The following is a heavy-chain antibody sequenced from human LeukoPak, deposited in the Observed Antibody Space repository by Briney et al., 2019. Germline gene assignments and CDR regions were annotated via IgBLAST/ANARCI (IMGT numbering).Heavy chain of an antibody. Sequence: ASVKVSCKASGYTFTCYYMHWVRQAPGQGLEWMGWINPNSGGTNYAQKFQGRVTMTRDTSISTAYMELSRLRSDDTAVYYCAREKDSSSWYIDYWGQGTLVTVSS. J-gene: IGHJ4*02. D-gene: IGHD6-13*01. CDR2: INPNSGGT. V-gene: IGHV1-2*02. CDR1: GYTFTCYY. CDR3: AREKDSSSWYIDY.